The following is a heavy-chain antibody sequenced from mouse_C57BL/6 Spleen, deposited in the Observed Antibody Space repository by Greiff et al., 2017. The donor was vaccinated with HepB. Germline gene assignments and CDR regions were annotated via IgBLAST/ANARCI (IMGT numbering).Heavy chain of an antibody. J-gene: IGHJ2*01. CDR2: INYDGSST. CDR1: GFTFSDYY. CDR3: AREGGYGSVDY. Sequence: EVKLVESEGGLVQPGSSMKLSCTASGFTFSDYYMAWVRQVPEKGLEWVANINYDGSSTYYLDSLKSRFIISRDNAKNILYLQMSSLKSEDTATYYCAREGGYGSVDYWGQGTTLTVSS. V-gene: IGHV5-16*01. D-gene: IGHD1-1*01.